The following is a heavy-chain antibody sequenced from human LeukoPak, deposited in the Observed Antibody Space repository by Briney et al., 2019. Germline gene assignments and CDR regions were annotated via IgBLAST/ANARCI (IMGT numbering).Heavy chain of an antibody. J-gene: IGHJ4*02. Sequence: ASVKVSCKVSGYTLTELSMHWVRQAPGKGLEWMGGFDPEDGETIYAQKFQGRVTMTEDTSTDTAYMELSSLRSEDTAAYYCATSGGTWYSSGWYLGFDYWGQGTLVTVSS. CDR2: FDPEDGET. D-gene: IGHD6-19*01. CDR3: ATSGGTWYSSGWYLGFDY. V-gene: IGHV1-24*01. CDR1: GYTLTELS.